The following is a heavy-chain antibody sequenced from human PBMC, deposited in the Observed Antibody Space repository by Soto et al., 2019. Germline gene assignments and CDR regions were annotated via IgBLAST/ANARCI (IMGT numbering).Heavy chain of an antibody. CDR2: IYCSGST. Sequence: SETLSLTCTVSGGSISSYYWSWIRQPPGKGLEWIGYIYCSGSTNYNPSLKSRVTISVDTSKNQFSLKLSSVTAADTAVYYCARRPHYYYYLDVWGKGTTVTV. CDR3: ARRPHYYYYLDV. CDR1: GGSISSYY. V-gene: IGHV4-59*08. J-gene: IGHJ6*03.